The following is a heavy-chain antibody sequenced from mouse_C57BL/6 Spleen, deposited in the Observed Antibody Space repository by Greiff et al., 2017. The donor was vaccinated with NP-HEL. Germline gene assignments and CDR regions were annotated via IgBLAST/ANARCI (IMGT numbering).Heavy chain of an antibody. D-gene: IGHD2-10*01. CDR2: ISDGGSYT. V-gene: IGHV5-4*03. J-gene: IGHJ3*01. CDR3: ARAYYPRWFAY. CDR1: GFTFSSYA. Sequence: EVKLVESGGGLVKPGGSLKLSCAASGFTFSSYAMSWVRQTPEKRLEWVATISDGGSYTYYPDNVKGRFTISRDNAKNNLYLQMSHLKSEDTAMYYCARAYYPRWFAYWGQGTLVTVSA.